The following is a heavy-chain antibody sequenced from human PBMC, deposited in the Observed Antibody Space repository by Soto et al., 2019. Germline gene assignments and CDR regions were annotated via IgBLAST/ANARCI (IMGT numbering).Heavy chain of an antibody. CDR2: ISAYNGNT. Sequence: ASVKVYCKGSGYTFTSYGISWVRQAPGQGLEWMGWISAYNGNTNYAQKLQGRVTMTTDTSTSTAYMELRSLRSDDTAVYYCARHYGDNYYYYGMDVWGQGTTVTVSS. CDR1: GYTFTSYG. CDR3: ARHYGDNYYYYGMDV. V-gene: IGHV1-18*04. J-gene: IGHJ6*02. D-gene: IGHD4-17*01.